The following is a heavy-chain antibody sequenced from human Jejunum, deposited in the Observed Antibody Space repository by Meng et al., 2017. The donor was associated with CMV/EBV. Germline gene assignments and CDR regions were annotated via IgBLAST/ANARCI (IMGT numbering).Heavy chain of an antibody. CDR3: ARDFLHRGN. V-gene: IGHV3-74*01. D-gene: IGHD2/OR15-2a*01. Sequence: EVQLVESGGGLVEPGGSLRLPCAASGFTFSDYWMHWVRQAPGKGLVWVSAIKTDGSDTRYADSVKGRFTISRDNAKNTLYLQMSSLRGEDTAVYYCARDFLHRGNWGQGSLVTVSS. J-gene: IGHJ4*02. CDR2: IKTDGSDT. CDR1: GFTFSDYW.